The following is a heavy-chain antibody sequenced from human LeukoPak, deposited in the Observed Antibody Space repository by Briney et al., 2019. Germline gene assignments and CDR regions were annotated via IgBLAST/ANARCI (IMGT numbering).Heavy chain of an antibody. J-gene: IGHJ4*02. V-gene: IGHV3-21*04. CDR1: GFTFSTYS. CDR3: ATVRGSGDILTGYYLFQY. D-gene: IGHD3-9*01. CDR2: ISSSSYI. Sequence: GGSLRLSCAASGFTFSTYSMNWVRQAPGKGLEWVSSISSSSYIYYADSVKGRFTVSRDNAKNSLYLQMNSLRAEDTALYHCATVRGSGDILTGYYLFQYWGQGTPVTVSP.